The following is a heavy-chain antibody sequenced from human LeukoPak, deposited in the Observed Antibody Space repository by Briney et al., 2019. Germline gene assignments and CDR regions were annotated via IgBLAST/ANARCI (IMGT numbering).Heavy chain of an antibody. CDR3: ARDLDSSGWYEGPEEY. J-gene: IGHJ4*02. D-gene: IGHD6-19*01. Sequence: GGSLRLSCIGSGFPLSKYAMNWVRQAPGKGLEWVSLISTSGNTHYADSVKGRFVISRDNSKNTLYLQMNVLRVEDTALYYCARDLDSSGWYEGPEEYWAQGTHVTVSS. CDR2: ISTSGNT. V-gene: IGHV3-23*01. CDR1: GFPLSKYA.